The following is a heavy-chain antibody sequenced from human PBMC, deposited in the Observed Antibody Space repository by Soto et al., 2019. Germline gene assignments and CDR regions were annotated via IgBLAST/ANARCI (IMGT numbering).Heavy chain of an antibody. CDR1: GFTFSDHY. V-gene: IGHV3-72*01. CDR2: TRNKANSYTT. CDR3: AGGGYWGSPSPHRDYYGMAV. D-gene: IGHD2-2*01. J-gene: IGHJ6*02. Sequence: EVQLVESGGGLVQPGGSLRLSCAASGFTFSDHYMDWVRQAPGKGLEWVGRTRNKANSYTTEYAASVKGRFTISRDDSKNSLYLKMKSWKPEEPPVFYCAGGGYWGSPSPHRDYYGMAVGGQGTTFPVSS.